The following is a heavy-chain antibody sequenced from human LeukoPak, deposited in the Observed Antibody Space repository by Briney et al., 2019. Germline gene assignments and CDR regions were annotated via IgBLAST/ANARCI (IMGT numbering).Heavy chain of an antibody. CDR3: ARGRLRGYSYGGY. J-gene: IGHJ4*02. CDR1: GGTFSSYA. V-gene: IGHV1-69*13. CDR2: IIPIFGTA. D-gene: IGHD5-18*01. Sequence: SVKVSCKASGGTFSSYAISWVRQAPGQGLEWMGWIIPIFGTANYAQKFQGRVTITADESTSTAYMELSSLRSEDTAVYYCARGRLRGYSYGGYWGQGTLVTVSS.